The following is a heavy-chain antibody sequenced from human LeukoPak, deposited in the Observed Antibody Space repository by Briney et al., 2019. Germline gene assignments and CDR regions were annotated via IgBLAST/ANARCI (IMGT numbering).Heavy chain of an antibody. CDR3: VRDFRLLEDY. CDR2: IKRDGSER. D-gene: IGHD3-3*01. CDR1: GFTFSSYW. J-gene: IGHJ4*02. V-gene: IGHV3-7*01. Sequence: GGSLRLSCAASGFTFSSYWMTWVRQALGKGLEWVGNIKRDGSERYYVDSVKGRFTISRDNAKNSLYLQMNSLRAEDTAVYYCVRDFRLLEDYWGQGTLVTVSS.